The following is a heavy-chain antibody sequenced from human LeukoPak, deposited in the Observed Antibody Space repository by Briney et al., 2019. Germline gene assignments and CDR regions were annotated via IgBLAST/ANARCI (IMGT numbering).Heavy chain of an antibody. V-gene: IGHV3-7*01. J-gene: IGHJ4*02. CDR3: ARGVWAPFDS. CDR2: IKQDGSEK. D-gene: IGHD7-27*01. CDR1: GLSLSNYW. Sequence: GGSLRLSCAASGLSLSNYWMNWVRQAPGKGLEWVANIKQDGSEKNYVDSVKGRFSISRGNAKNSLILQMNSLRDEDTAVYYCARGVWAPFDSWGQGTLVSVSS.